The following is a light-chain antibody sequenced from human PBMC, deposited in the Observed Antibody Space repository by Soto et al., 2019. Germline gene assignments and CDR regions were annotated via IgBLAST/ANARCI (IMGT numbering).Light chain of an antibody. J-gene: IGKJ1*01. CDR3: HEYNNYWT. CDR2: TAS. V-gene: IGKV1-5*01. CDR1: QTSSRW. Sequence: IQMAESPSILTASEGDAVANTFQASQTSSRWLAWYQQKPGKAPRLLIYTASTLESGVPSRFSASGSGTEFTLSFSSLHPDDFATYYCHEYNNYWTFGQGTKVDI.